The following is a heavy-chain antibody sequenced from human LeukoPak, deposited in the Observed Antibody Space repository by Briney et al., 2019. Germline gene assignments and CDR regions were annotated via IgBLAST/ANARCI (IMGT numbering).Heavy chain of an antibody. CDR2: IIPIFGTA. CDR1: GGTFSSYA. D-gene: IGHD6-13*01. V-gene: IGHV1-69*01. J-gene: IGHJ6*03. CDR3: ARGGSSWYYYYYYMDV. Sequence: GASVKVSCKASGGTFSSYAISWVRQAPGQGLEWMGGIIPIFGTANYAQKFQGRVTITADESTSTAYMELSSLRSEDTAVYYCARGGSSWYYYYYYMDVWGKGTTVTVSS.